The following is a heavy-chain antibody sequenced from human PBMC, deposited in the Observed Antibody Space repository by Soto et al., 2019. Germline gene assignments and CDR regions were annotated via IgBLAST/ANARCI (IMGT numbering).Heavy chain of an antibody. CDR2: INPSGGST. Sequence: ASVKVSCKASGYTFTSYYMHWVRQAPGQGLEWMGIINPSGGSTSHAQKFQGRVTMTRDTSTSTVYMELSSLRSEDTAVYYCARGVVPAAIHNWFDPWGQGTLVTVSS. J-gene: IGHJ5*02. CDR1: GYTFTSYY. D-gene: IGHD2-2*02. CDR3: ARGVVPAAIHNWFDP. V-gene: IGHV1-46*01.